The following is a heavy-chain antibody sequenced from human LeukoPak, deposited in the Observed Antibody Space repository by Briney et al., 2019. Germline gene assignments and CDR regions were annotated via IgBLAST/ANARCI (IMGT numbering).Heavy chain of an antibody. V-gene: IGHV1-2*02. CDR3: ARDSSSWYEGYAFDI. Sequence: ASAKVSCKASGYTFTGYYMHWVRQAPGQGLEWMGWINPNSGGTNYAQKFQGRVTMARDTSISTAYMELSRLRSDDTAVYYCARDSSSWYEGYAFDIWGQGTMVTVSS. J-gene: IGHJ3*02. D-gene: IGHD6-13*01. CDR2: INPNSGGT. CDR1: GYTFTGYY.